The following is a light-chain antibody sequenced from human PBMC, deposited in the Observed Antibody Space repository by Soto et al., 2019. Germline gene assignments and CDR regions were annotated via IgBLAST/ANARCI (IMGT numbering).Light chain of an antibody. J-gene: IGKJ5*01. CDR2: DAS. Sequence: EIVLAQSPGTLSLSAGARATLSSRPSQSVSSSSLAWYQQKRGQAPRLLLHDASSRATGIPDRFSGSGSGTDFTLTISSLQPEDFATYYCQQAYSAPITFGQGTRWRL. CDR3: QQAYSAPIT. CDR1: QSVSSSS. V-gene: IGKV3-20*01.